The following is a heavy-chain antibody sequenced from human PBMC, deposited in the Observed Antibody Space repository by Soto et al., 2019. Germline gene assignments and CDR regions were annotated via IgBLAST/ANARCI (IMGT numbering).Heavy chain of an antibody. CDR1: GGTFSSYT. CDR2: IIPILGIA. D-gene: IGHD2-15*01. J-gene: IGHJ5*02. CDR3: AIRYCSGGSCYFFGFDP. Sequence: QVQLVQSGAEVKKPGSSVKVSCKASGGTFSSYTISWVRQAPGQGLEWMGRIIPILGIANYAQKFQGRVTITADKSTSTAYMELSSLSSEDTAVYYCAIRYCSGGSCYFFGFDPWGQGTLVTVSS. V-gene: IGHV1-69*02.